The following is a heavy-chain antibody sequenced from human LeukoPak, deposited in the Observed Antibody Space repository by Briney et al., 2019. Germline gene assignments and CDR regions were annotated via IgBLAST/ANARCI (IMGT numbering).Heavy chain of an antibody. V-gene: IGHV4-61*02. J-gene: IGHJ5*02. Sequence: SQTLSLTCTVSGGSISSGSYYWSWIRQPAGKGLEWIGRIYTSGSTNYNPSLKSRVTISVDTSKNQFSLKLSSVTAEDTAVYYCARGRWSGYNNWFDPWGQGTLVTVSS. CDR1: GGSISSGSYY. CDR3: ARGRWSGYNNWFDP. D-gene: IGHD3-3*01. CDR2: IYTSGST.